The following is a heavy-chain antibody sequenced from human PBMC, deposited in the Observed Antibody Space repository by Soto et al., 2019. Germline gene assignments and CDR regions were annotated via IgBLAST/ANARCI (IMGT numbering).Heavy chain of an antibody. CDR1: GGSIVGSY. D-gene: IGHD2-15*01. V-gene: IGHV4-59*01. Sequence: AETLSLTCTVSGGSIVGSYCSFVRHTPFKLLEWVGYIHYSGSTNCNPSLKSRVTMSVDSAKNQFSLQLSSVTAADTAVYFCTKYRRTDAEGYSFDYWGQGALVTVSS. J-gene: IGHJ4*02. CDR2: IHYSGST. CDR3: TKYRRTDAEGYSFDY.